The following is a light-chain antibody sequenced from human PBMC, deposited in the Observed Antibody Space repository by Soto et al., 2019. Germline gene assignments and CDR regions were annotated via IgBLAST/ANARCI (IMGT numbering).Light chain of an antibody. V-gene: IGLV2-8*01. J-gene: IGLJ2*01. Sequence: QSVLTQPPSASGSLGQSVTISCTGTSSDVGVHNFVSWYQQSPGKAPKLLIYEVTKRPAGVPDRFAGSKSGNTASLTVSGLQAEDEADYYCCTDTGRDFDILGGGTKLTVL. CDR3: CTDTGRDFDI. CDR2: EVT. CDR1: SSDVGVHNF.